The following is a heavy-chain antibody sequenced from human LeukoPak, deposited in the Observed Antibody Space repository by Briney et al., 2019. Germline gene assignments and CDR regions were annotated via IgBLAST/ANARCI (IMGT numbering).Heavy chain of an antibody. CDR3: ARDSSGYQ. CDR1: GFTFSTYW. D-gene: IGHD3-22*01. CDR2: IKEDGSEK. V-gene: IGHV3-7*01. J-gene: IGHJ4*02. Sequence: GGSLRLSCAASGFTFSTYWMSWVRQAPGKGLGWVANIKEDGSEKYYGDSVKGRFTISRDNAKNSLYLQMNSLRAEDTAVYYCARDSSGYQWGQGTLVTVSS.